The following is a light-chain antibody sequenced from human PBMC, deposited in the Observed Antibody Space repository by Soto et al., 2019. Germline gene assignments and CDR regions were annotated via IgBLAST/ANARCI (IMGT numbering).Light chain of an antibody. Sequence: QSALTQPASVSGSPGHSITISCTGTSSDVGRYNLVSWYQQHPDRAPKLMIYEGTKRPSGVSNRFSGSKSGNTASLTISGLQAEDEADYFCCSYAGSHTWVFGGGTKLTVL. J-gene: IGLJ3*02. CDR3: CSYAGSHTWV. CDR2: EGT. V-gene: IGLV2-23*01. CDR1: SSDVGRYNL.